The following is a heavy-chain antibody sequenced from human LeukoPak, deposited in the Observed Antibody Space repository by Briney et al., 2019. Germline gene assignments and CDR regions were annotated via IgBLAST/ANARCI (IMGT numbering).Heavy chain of an antibody. D-gene: IGHD6-13*01. CDR3: ARRNQAAAGHEVDY. J-gene: IGHJ4*02. CDR2: IYGSGNT. CDR1: GAXISGYF. Sequence: PSETLSLTCTVSGAXISGYFCTWIRQPPGKGLEWIGYIYGSGNTFYNPSLKSRVTISVDTSKTQFYLNLISVTAADTAVYYCARRNQAAAGHEVDYWGQGTLVTVSS. V-gene: IGHV4-59*08.